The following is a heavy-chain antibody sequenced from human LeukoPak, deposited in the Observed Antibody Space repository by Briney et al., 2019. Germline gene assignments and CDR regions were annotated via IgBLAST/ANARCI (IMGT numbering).Heavy chain of an antibody. CDR2: ISYSGST. J-gene: IGHJ3*02. D-gene: IGHD3-22*01. CDR1: GGSISSGGHY. V-gene: IGHV4-31*03. Sequence: SETLSLTCTVSGGSISSGGHYWSWIRQHPGKALEWIAYISYSGSTYYNPSLKSRIIISVDTSKNRFSLKLSSVTAADTAVYFCARGAFNYYDTIGYSNDAFDIWGQGTMVTVSS. CDR3: ARGAFNYYDTIGYSNDAFDI.